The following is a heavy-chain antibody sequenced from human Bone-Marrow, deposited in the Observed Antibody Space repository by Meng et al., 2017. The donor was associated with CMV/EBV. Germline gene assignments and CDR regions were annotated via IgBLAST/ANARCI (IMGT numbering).Heavy chain of an antibody. Sequence: SETLSLTCTVSGYSISSGYYWGWIRQPPGKGLEWIGNIYHSGSTYYNPSPKSRVTISVDTSKNQFSLKLSSVTAADTAVYYCARDLVVVVPADNYYYYYGMDVWGQGTTVTVSS. D-gene: IGHD2-2*01. CDR1: GYSISSGYY. CDR2: IYHSGST. J-gene: IGHJ6*02. V-gene: IGHV4-38-2*02. CDR3: ARDLVVVVPADNYYYYYGMDV.